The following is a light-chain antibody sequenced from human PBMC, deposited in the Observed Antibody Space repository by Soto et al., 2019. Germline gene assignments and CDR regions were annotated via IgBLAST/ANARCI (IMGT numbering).Light chain of an antibody. CDR3: QQYNNWPPWT. Sequence: EIVMTQSPATLSVSPGERATLSCRASQSVSSNLAWYQQKPGQAPRFLIYGASTRATGIPARFSGSGSGTEFTLTISSLQYEDFAVYYCQQYNNWPPWTYGQGPQVE. CDR1: QSVSSN. CDR2: GAS. V-gene: IGKV3-15*01. J-gene: IGKJ1*01.